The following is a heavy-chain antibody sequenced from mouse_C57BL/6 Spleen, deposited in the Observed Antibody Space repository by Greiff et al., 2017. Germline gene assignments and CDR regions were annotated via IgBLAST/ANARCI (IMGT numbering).Heavy chain of an antibody. D-gene: IGHD1-1*01. V-gene: IGHV1-64*01. CDR2: IHPKSGST. J-gene: IGHJ4*01. Sequence: VQLQQPGAELVKPGASVKLSCKASGYTFTSYWMHWVKQRPGHGLEWIGMIHPKSGSTNYNEKFKSKATLTEDKSSTTAYMQLSSLTSEYSAVYCCARGGLRMDYWGQGTSVTVSS. CDR3: ARGGLRMDY. CDR1: GYTFTSYW.